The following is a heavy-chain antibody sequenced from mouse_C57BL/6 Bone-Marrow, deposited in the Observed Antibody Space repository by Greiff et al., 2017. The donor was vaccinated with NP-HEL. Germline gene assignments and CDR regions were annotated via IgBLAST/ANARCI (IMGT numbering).Heavy chain of an antibody. V-gene: IGHV1-26*01. CDR3: ARRGYSNYSDY. CDR2: INPNNGGT. CDR1: GYTFTDYY. J-gene: IGHJ2*01. Sequence: VQPQQSGPELVKPGASVKISCKASGYTFTDYYMNWVKQSHGKSLEWIGDINPNNGGTSYNQKFKGKATLTVDTSSSTAYMELRSLTSEDSAVYYCARRGYSNYSDYWGQGTTLTVSS. D-gene: IGHD2-5*01.